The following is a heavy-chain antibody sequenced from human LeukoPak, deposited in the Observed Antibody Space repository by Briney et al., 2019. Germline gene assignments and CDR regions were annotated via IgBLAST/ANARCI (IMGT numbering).Heavy chain of an antibody. CDR2: IYYSGST. D-gene: IGHD5-18*01. Sequence: PSETLSLACTVSGASVSSGSYYWSWIRQPPGKGLEWIGYIYYSGSTNYNPSLKSRVTISVDTSKNQFSLKLSSVTAADTAVYYCARGSRGYTYGWGQGTLVTVSS. CDR1: GASVSSGSYY. J-gene: IGHJ4*02. V-gene: IGHV4-61*01. CDR3: ARGSRGYTYG.